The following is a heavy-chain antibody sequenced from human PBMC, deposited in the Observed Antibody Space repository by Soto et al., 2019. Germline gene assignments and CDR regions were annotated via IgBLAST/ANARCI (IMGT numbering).Heavy chain of an antibody. CDR3: ARVHIVVVVAELQATFDI. Sequence: ASVKVSCKASGYTFTSYGISWVRQAPGQGLEWMGWISAYNGNTNYAQKLQGRVTMTTDTSTSTAYMELRSLRSDDTAVYYCARVHIVVVVAELQATFDIWGQGTMVTVSS. J-gene: IGHJ3*02. D-gene: IGHD2-15*01. CDR1: GYTFTSYG. CDR2: ISAYNGNT. V-gene: IGHV1-18*01.